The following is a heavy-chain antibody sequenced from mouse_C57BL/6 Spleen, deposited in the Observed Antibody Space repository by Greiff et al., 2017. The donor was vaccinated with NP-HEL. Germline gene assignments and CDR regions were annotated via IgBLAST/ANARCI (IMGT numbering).Heavy chain of an antibody. V-gene: IGHV1-54*01. J-gene: IGHJ4*01. Sequence: VKLQESGAELVRPGTSVKVSCKASGYAFTNYLIEWVKQRPGQGLEWIGVINPGSGGTNYNEKFKGKATLTADKSSSTAYMQLSSLTSEDSAVYFCARLPITTVGGYAMDYWGQGTSVTVSS. CDR1: GYAFTNYL. CDR3: ARLPITTVGGYAMDY. D-gene: IGHD1-1*01. CDR2: INPGSGGT.